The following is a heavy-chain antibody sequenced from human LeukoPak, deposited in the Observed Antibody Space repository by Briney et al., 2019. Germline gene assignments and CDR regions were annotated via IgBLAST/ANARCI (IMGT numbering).Heavy chain of an antibody. J-gene: IGHJ4*02. Sequence: GGALRLSCAASGFTFNNYAMSWVREAPGKGLEWVSPISGSGSNTYYADTVKGRFSISRENSTSTLYLQMNSLRDEDTAVYYCANSVRGYTYYFDCWGQGTLVTVSS. D-gene: IGHD5-12*01. CDR2: ISGSGSNT. CDR3: ANSVRGYTYYFDC. V-gene: IGHV3-23*01. CDR1: GFTFNNYA.